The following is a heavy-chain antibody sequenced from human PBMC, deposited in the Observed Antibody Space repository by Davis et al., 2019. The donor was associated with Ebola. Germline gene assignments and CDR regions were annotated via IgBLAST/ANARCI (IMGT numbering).Heavy chain of an antibody. CDR3: ARGTTYYDFWSGYYGWYFDL. V-gene: IGHV1-8*01. D-gene: IGHD3-3*01. Sequence: ASVKVSCKASGYTFTSYDINWVRQATGQGLEWMGWMNPNSGNTGYAQKFQGRVTITRNTSISTAYMELSSLRSEDTAVYYCARGTTYYDFWSGYYGWYFDLWGRGTLITVSS. CDR2: MNPNSGNT. J-gene: IGHJ2*01. CDR1: GYTFTSYD.